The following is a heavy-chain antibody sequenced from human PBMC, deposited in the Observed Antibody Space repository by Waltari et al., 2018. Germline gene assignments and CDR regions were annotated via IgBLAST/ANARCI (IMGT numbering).Heavy chain of an antibody. J-gene: IGHJ3*01. CDR1: GYSISRGYY. V-gene: IGHV4-38-2*01. CDR2: IYHSGSS. Sequence: VQLKELGPGLVKPWETMSVTCAVSGYSISRGYYRGWIWQSPGQGLERIGSIYHSGSSFFYASLESRVTISVYTSNNHFSFKLRSVTAADPAVYYCSRHDPFVVVIADTSASFDFWGQGTMVTVSS. D-gene: IGHD2-21*01. CDR3: SRHDPFVVVIADTSASFDF.